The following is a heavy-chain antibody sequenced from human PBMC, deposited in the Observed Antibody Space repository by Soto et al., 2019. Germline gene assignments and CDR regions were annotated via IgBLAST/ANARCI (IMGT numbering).Heavy chain of an antibody. CDR1: RYIFTSYY. Sequence: ASVKVSCKASRYIFTSYYIHWVRQAPGQGLEWMGWINPFDGSRMFAQSFQGRVTMTRDTSTSTVYMEVSSLRSEDTAVYYCSRVDPGETSPFDHWG. J-gene: IGHJ4*01. D-gene: IGHD3-10*01. CDR2: INPFDGSR. CDR3: SRVDPGETSPFDH. V-gene: IGHV1-46*03.